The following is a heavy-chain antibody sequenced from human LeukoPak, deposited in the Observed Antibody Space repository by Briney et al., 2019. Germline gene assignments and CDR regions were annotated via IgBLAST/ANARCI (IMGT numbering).Heavy chain of an antibody. J-gene: IGHJ4*02. Sequence: PSETLSLTCTVSSGSISNYYWSWIRQPPGKGLEWIGYIYYSGSTNYNPSLNSRVNISVDTSKNQFSLKVSSVTAADTAVYYCARHSSRWFGDFDYWGQGTLVTVSS. CDR3: ARHSSRWFGDFDY. V-gene: IGHV4-59*08. CDR1: SGSISNYY. CDR2: IYYSGST. D-gene: IGHD3-10*01.